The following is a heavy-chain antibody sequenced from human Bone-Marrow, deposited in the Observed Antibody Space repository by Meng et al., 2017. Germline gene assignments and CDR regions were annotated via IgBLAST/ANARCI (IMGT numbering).Heavy chain of an antibody. Sequence: QVQLVQSGAEVKKPAASLYVSCKAYGYTFTSYGISWVRQPPGQGLEWMGWISAYNGNTNYAQKLQGRVTMATDTSTSTAYMLLRSLRSDDTAVYYCARGAWVRGVSQNDYWDQGTLVTVSS. CDR2: ISAYNGNT. J-gene: IGHJ4*02. D-gene: IGHD3-10*01. V-gene: IGHV1-18*01. CDR1: GYTFTSYG. CDR3: ARGAWVRGVSQNDY.